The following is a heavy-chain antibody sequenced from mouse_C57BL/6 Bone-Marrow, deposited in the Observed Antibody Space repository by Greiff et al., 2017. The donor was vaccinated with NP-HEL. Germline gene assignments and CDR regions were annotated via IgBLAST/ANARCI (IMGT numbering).Heavy chain of an antibody. V-gene: IGHV1-76*01. CDR1: GYTFTDYY. J-gene: IGHJ2*01. D-gene: IGHD1-1*01. CDR2: IYPGSGNT. Sequence: VKVVESGAELVRPGASVKLSCKASGYTFTDYYINWVKQRPGQGLEWIARIYPGSGNTYYNEKFKGKATLTAEKSSSTAYMQLSSLTSEDSAVYFCARDHYGSYYFDYWGQGTTLTVSS. CDR3: ARDHYGSYYFDY.